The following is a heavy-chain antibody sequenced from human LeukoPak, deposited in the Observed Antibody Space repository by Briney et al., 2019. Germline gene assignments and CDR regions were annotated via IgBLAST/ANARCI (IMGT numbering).Heavy chain of an antibody. CDR1: GFTVSSNY. Sequence: GGSLRLSCAASGFTVSSNYMSWVRQAPGKGLEWVSVIYSGGTTYYADSVKGRFTIFRDDSKNTLFLQMNSLTVEDTAVYYCARALTSALNPLDYWGQGTLVTVSS. CDR3: ARALTSALNPLDY. D-gene: IGHD2-2*01. V-gene: IGHV3-53*01. CDR2: IYSGGTT. J-gene: IGHJ4*02.